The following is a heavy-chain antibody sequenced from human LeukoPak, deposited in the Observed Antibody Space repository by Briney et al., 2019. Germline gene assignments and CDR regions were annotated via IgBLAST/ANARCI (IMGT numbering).Heavy chain of an antibody. V-gene: IGHV3-33*01. CDR1: GFTFSSYG. D-gene: IGHD3-22*01. CDR2: IWYDGSNK. CDR3: ARSREDSSGYYSL. Sequence: PGGSLRLSCAASGFTFSSYGMHWVRQAPGKGLEWVAVIWYDGSNKYYADSVKGRFTISRDNSKNTLYLQMNSLRAEDTAVYYCARSREDSSGYYSLWGRGTLAAVSS. J-gene: IGHJ2*01.